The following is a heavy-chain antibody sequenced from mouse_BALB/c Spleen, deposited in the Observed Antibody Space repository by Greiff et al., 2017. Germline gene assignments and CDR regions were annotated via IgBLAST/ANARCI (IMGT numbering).Heavy chain of an antibody. D-gene: IGHD2-14*01. CDR3: ARGAYYRYGFYAMDY. J-gene: IGHJ4*01. Sequence: QVQLQQSGPGLVAPSQSLSITCTVSGFSLTSYGVHWVRQPPGKGLEWLGVIWAGGSTNYNSALMSRLSISKDNSKSQVFLKMNSLQTDDTAMYYCARGAYYRYGFYAMDYWGQGTSVTVSS. V-gene: IGHV2-9*02. CDR1: GFSLTSYG. CDR2: IWAGGST.